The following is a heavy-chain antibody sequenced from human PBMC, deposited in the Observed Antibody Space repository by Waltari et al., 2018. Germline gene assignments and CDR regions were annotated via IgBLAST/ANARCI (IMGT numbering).Heavy chain of an antibody. CDR3: AKTTIAARPRAFDY. CDR2: ISGSGGTT. CDR1: GFTFSVYA. V-gene: IGHV3-23*01. J-gene: IGHJ4*02. D-gene: IGHD6-6*01. Sequence: EVQLLESGGGLVQPGGSLRLSCAASGFTFSVYAMNWVRQAPRKGLEWVSCISGSGGTTYYADSVKGRFTISRDNSKNTLYLHMNSLRADDTAVYYCAKTTIAARPRAFDYWGQGTLVPVSS.